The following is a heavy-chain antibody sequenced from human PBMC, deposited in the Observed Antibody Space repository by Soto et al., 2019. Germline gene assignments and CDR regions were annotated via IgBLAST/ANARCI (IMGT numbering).Heavy chain of an antibody. Sequence: SVKVSCKASGGTFSSYAISWVRQAPGQGLEWMGGIIPIFGAANYAQKFQGRVTITADESTSTAYMELSSLRSEDTAVYYCARDGSSSHTFDYWGQGTLVTVSS. CDR1: GGTFSSYA. CDR2: IIPIFGAA. CDR3: ARDGSSSHTFDY. V-gene: IGHV1-69*13. J-gene: IGHJ4*02. D-gene: IGHD6-13*01.